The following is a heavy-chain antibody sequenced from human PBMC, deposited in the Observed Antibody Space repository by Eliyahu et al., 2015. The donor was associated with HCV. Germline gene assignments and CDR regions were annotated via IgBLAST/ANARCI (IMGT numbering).Heavy chain of an antibody. Sequence: QVQLQESGPGLVKPSQTLSLXCTVXGASINNGAYYWSWIRQYPGKGLEWIGYIYYSVNTYYSPSLKSRISISVDTSKNQFSLKLSSVTAADTAVYYCARGGQWKFDPWGQGTLVTVSS. CDR1: GASINNGAYY. CDR2: IYYSVNT. D-gene: IGHD6-19*01. J-gene: IGHJ5*02. V-gene: IGHV4-31*03. CDR3: ARGGQWKFDP.